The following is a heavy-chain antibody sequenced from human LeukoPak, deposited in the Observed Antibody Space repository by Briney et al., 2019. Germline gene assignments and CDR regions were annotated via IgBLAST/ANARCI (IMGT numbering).Heavy chain of an antibody. CDR1: GYTFTSYA. V-gene: IGHV1-2*02. CDR3: ARRYDYGDY. D-gene: IGHD2-15*01. J-gene: IGHJ4*02. Sequence: GASVKVSCKASGYTFTSYAMNWVRQAPGQGLEWMGWINPNSGGTNYAQKFQGRVTMTRDTSISTAYMELTRLRSDDTAVYYCARRYDYGDYWGQGTLVTVSS. CDR2: INPNSGGT.